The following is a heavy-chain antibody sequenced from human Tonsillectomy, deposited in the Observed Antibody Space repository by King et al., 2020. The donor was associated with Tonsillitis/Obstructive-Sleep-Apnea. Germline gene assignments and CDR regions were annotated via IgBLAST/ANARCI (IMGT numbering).Heavy chain of an antibody. J-gene: IGHJ4*02. CDR3: ATLRQYYDNGDYFDVNFDY. Sequence: LQLQESGPGLVKPSETLSLTCTVSGGSISSSTYYWGWIRQPPGKGLEWIGSIYYSGSTYYNPSLKSRVTISVDTSKNQFSLKLSSVTAADTAVYYCATLRQYYDNGDYFDVNFDYWGQGTLVTVSS. D-gene: IGHD3-22*01. CDR2: IYYSGST. CDR1: GGSISSSTYY. V-gene: IGHV4-39*01.